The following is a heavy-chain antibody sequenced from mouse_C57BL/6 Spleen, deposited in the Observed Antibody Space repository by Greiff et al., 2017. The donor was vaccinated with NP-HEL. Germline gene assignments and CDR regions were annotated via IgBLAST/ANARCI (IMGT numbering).Heavy chain of an antibody. V-gene: IGHV1-55*01. D-gene: IGHD2-3*01. J-gene: IGHJ4*01. Sequence: VQLQQPGAELVKPGASVKMSCKASGYTFTSYWITWVKQRPGQGLEWIGDIYPGSGSTNYNEQFKSKATLTVDTASSTAYMQLNSLTSEDSAVYYCARYDGYPYAMDYWGQGTSVTVSS. CDR3: ARYDGYPYAMDY. CDR1: GYTFTSYW. CDR2: IYPGSGST.